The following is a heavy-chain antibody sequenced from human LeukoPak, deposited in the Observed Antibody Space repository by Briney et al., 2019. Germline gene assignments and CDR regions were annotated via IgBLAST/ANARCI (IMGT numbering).Heavy chain of an antibody. V-gene: IGHV3-23*01. Sequence: PGGSLRLSCAASGFTFSSYAMSWVRQAPGKGLEWVSAISGSGGSTYYADSVKGRFTISRDNSKNTLYLQMNSLRSEDTAVYYCARGGGLHPMEYNWFDPWGQGTLVTVSS. CDR3: ARGGGLHPMEYNWFDP. J-gene: IGHJ5*02. CDR2: ISGSGGST. CDR1: GFTFSSYA. D-gene: IGHD4-23*01.